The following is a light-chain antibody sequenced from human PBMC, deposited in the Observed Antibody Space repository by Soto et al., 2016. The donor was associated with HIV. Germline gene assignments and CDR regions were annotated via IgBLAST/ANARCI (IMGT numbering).Light chain of an antibody. CDR2: KAS. V-gene: IGKV1-5*03. J-gene: IGKJ2*01. CDR3: QQYNSYSPNT. Sequence: DFQMTQSPSTLSASVGDRVTITCRASQTISNFLAWYQQKPGKAPRLLIYKASTLQSGVPSRFSGRGSGTEFTLTISSLQPDDFATYYCQQYNSYSPNTFGQGTKLEIK. CDR1: QTISNF.